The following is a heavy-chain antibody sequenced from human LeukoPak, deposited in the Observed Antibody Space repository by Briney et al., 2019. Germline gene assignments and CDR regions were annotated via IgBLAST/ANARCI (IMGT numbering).Heavy chain of an antibody. CDR3: ASGRLRTPRSLNWFDP. J-gene: IGHJ5*02. D-gene: IGHD3-16*01. Sequence: ASETLSLTCAVYGGSFSGYYWSWIRQPPEKGLEWIGEINHSGSTNYNPSLKSRVTISVDTSKNQFSLKLSSVTAADTAVYYCASGRLRTPRSLNWFDPWGQGTLVTVSS. CDR2: INHSGST. CDR1: GGSFSGYY. V-gene: IGHV4-34*01.